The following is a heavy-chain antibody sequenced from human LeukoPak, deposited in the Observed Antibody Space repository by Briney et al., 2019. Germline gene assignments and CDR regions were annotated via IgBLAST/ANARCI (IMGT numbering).Heavy chain of an antibody. D-gene: IGHD2-2*01. J-gene: IGHJ2*01. Sequence: GGALRLSWALSGFMFSSHGMRWVGQAPGKGLEWVAVILYDGSNKYYADSVTGRVPISRDHSKDTLYLQMNSLRAEDTTLYYCAKEEKSWPAAWGNWYFDISGRGTLVTISS. CDR2: ILYDGSNK. CDR3: AKEEKSWPAAWGNWYFDI. CDR1: GFMFSSHG. V-gene: IGHV3-30*18.